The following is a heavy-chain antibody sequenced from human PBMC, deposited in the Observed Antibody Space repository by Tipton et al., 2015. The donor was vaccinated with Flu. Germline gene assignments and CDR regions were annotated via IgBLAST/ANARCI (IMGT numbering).Heavy chain of an antibody. D-gene: IGHD4-17*01. CDR3: ARGKGDYGEDY. J-gene: IGHJ4*02. CDR2: VIPILGSS. Sequence: QVQLVQSGAEVKKPGSSVRVSCKASGGTFTSYAFSWVRQAPGQGLEWLGRVIPILGSSNSGQKFQGRLTITADKSSSTAYMRLSGLTSEDTAMYYCARGKGDYGEDYWGQGTLVTVSS. V-gene: IGHV1-69*09. CDR1: GGTFTSYA.